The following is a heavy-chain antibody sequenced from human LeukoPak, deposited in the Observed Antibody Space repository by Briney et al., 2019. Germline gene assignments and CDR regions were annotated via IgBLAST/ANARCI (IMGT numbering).Heavy chain of an antibody. CDR3: ARGENGYDSSGSHY. CDR2: ISTSSSYI. CDR1: GFTFSSYR. V-gene: IGHV3-21*01. D-gene: IGHD3-22*01. Sequence: PGGPLRLSCVACGFTFSSYRMNWVRQAPGKGLEWVSSISTSSSYIYYADSVKGRFTISRDDAKNSLYLQMNSLRAEDTAVYYCARGENGYDSSGSHYWGQGTLVTVSS. J-gene: IGHJ4*02.